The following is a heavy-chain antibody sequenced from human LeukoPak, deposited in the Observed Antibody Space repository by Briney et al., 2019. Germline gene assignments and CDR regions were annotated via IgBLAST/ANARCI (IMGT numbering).Heavy chain of an antibody. CDR2: IYHSGST. V-gene: IGHV4-38-2*01. J-gene: IGHJ5*02. Sequence: SETLSLTCAVSGYSISSGYYWGWIRQPPGKGLEWIGSIYHSGSTYYNPSLKSRVTISVETSKNQFSLKLSSVTAADTAMYYCARHPSRIAARPNWFDPWGQGTLVTVSS. D-gene: IGHD6-6*01. CDR3: ARHPSRIAARPNWFDP. CDR1: GYSISSGYY.